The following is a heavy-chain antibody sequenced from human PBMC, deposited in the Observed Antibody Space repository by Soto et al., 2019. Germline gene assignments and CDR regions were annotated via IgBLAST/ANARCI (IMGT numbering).Heavy chain of an antibody. CDR1: GGSISSGGYS. V-gene: IGHV4-30-2*01. CDR3: ARVRRENCSGGSCYDNWFDP. D-gene: IGHD2-15*01. CDR2: IYHSGNT. Sequence: QLQLQESGSGLVKPSQTLSLTCAVSGGSISSGGYSWSWIRQPPGKGLEWIGYIYHSGNTYYNPSLKRRVTISVDRSKNQFSLKLSSVTAADTAVYYCARVRRENCSGGSCYDNWFDPWGQGTLVTVSS. J-gene: IGHJ5*02.